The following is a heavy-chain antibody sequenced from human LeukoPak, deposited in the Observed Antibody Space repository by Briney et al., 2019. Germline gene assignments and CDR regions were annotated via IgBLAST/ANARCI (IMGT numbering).Heavy chain of an antibody. J-gene: IGHJ4*02. CDR3: ARTHDYSHIDY. CDR2: IYPGDSDT. V-gene: IGHV5-51*01. Sequence: PGESLKISCKASGYNFPTYWIGWVRQMPGKGLEWVASIYPGDSDTRYSPSFQGQVTISADKSISTAYLQWSSLKASDTAMYYCARTHDYSHIDYWGQGTLVTVSS. CDR1: GYNFPTYW. D-gene: IGHD4-11*01.